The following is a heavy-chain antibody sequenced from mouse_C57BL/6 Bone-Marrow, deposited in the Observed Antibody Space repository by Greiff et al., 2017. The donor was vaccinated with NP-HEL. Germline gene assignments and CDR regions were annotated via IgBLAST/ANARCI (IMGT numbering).Heavy chain of an antibody. V-gene: IGHV7-1*01. CDR3: ARDAAGTGFAY. CDR2: SRNKANDYTT. D-gene: IGHD4-1*01. CDR1: GFTFSDFY. J-gene: IGHJ3*01. Sequence: EVQGVESGGGLVQSGRSLRLSCATSGFTFSDFYMEWVRQAPGKGLEWIAASRNKANDYTTEYSASVKGRFIVSRDTSQSILYLQMNALRAEDTAIYYCARDAAGTGFAYWGQGTLVTVSA.